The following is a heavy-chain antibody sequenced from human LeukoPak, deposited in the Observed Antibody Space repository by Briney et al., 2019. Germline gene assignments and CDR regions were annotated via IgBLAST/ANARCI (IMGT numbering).Heavy chain of an antibody. V-gene: IGHV3-9*01. CDR1: GFTFDDYA. CDR2: ISWNSGSI. J-gene: IGHJ4*02. D-gene: IGHD6-13*01. CDR3: AKDIAAADNTFDY. Sequence: GGSLRLSCAASGFTFDDYAMHWVRQAPGKGPEWVSGISWNSGSIGYADSVKGRFTISRDNAKNSLYLQMNSLRAEDTALYYCAKDIAAADNTFDYWGQGTLVTVSS.